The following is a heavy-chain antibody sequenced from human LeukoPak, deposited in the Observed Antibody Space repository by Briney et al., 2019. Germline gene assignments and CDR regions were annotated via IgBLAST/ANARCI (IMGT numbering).Heavy chain of an antibody. CDR2: IYTSGST. Sequence: PSETLSLTCTVSGGSISSGSYYWSWIRQPAGKGLEWIGRIYTSGSTNYNPSLKSRVTISVDTSKNQFSLKLSSVTAADTAVYYCAREVKIVGGRNWFDPWGQGTLVTVSS. V-gene: IGHV4-61*02. D-gene: IGHD1-26*01. J-gene: IGHJ5*02. CDR1: GGSISSGSYY. CDR3: AREVKIVGGRNWFDP.